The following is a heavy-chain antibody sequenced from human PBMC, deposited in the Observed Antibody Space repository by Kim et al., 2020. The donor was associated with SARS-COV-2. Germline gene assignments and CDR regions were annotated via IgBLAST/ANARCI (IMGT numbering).Heavy chain of an antibody. J-gene: IGHJ4*02. V-gene: IGHV3-30*18. CDR3: AKSPSRGSSGLYY. D-gene: IGHD6-19*01. Sequence: GGSLRLSCAASGFTFSSYGMHWVRQAPGKGLEWVAVISYDGSNKYYADSVKGRFTISRDNSKNTLYLQMNSLRAEDTAVYYCAKSPSRGSSGLYYWGQGTLVTVSS. CDR2: ISYDGSNK. CDR1: GFTFSSYG.